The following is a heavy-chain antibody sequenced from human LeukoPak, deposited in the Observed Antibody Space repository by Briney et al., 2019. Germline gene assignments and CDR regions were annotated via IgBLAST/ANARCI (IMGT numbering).Heavy chain of an antibody. V-gene: IGHV1-46*01. CDR1: GYTFTSNY. CDR2: ISPSGGST. Sequence: GPVKVSCKAFGYTFTSNYMHWVRQAPVQGPEWMGVISPSGGSTTYAQKFQGRVTLTRDMSTSTDYLELSSLRSEDTAVYYCARDNSVRDEAWWFNPWGQGTLVTVSS. J-gene: IGHJ5*02. D-gene: IGHD5-24*01. CDR3: ARDNSVRDEAWWFNP.